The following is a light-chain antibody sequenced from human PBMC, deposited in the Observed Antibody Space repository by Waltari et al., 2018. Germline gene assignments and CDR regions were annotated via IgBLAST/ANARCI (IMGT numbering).Light chain of an antibody. CDR3: QHYVRLPVA. CDR2: GAS. Sequence: EIVLTQSPGTLSLSPGERATLSCRASENVRTALAWYQQKPGQAPRLIIFGASNRAIGIPDRFSGGGSGTDFSLTISRLEPEDFAVYFCQHYVRLPVAFGQGTKVDIK. J-gene: IGKJ1*01. V-gene: IGKV3-20*01. CDR1: ENVRTA.